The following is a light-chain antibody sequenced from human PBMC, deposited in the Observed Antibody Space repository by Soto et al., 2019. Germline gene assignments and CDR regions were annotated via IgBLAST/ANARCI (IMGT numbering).Light chain of an antibody. Sequence: EIVMTQSPATLSVSPGERATLSCRASQSVSSNLAWYQQRPGQAPRLLIYGASTRATGIPARFSGSGSGTEFTLTISSPQSEDLAVYYCQQYNSWPLTFGGGTKVEIK. J-gene: IGKJ4*01. CDR3: QQYNSWPLT. CDR1: QSVSSN. V-gene: IGKV3-15*01. CDR2: GAS.